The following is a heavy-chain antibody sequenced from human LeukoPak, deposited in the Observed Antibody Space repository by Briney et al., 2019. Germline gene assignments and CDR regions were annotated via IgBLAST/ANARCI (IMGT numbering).Heavy chain of an antibody. V-gene: IGHV4-39*07. Sequence: PSETLSLTCTVSGGSISSSTYYWGWIRQPPGKGLEWIGNIYYSGSAYYNPSLKSRVTISVDTSKNQFSLKLSSVTAADTAVYYCARGIMVVKDWFDPWGQGTLSPSPQ. CDR3: ARGIMVVKDWFDP. CDR1: GGSISSSTYY. D-gene: IGHD2-15*01. J-gene: IGHJ5*02. CDR2: IYYSGSA.